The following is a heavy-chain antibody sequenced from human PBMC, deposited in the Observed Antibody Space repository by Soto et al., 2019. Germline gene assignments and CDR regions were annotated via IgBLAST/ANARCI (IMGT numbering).Heavy chain of an antibody. CDR1: GFTVSSHH. Sequence: EVQLVESGGGLIQPGGSLRLSCAPSGFTVSSHHMSWVRQAPGKGLEWVSFIYTGGITYYADSVRGRFTISRDNYKNTLYLQMNSLRVEDTAFYYCAGDCSYTSCYPALGAWGQGTLVTVSS. J-gene: IGHJ5*02. D-gene: IGHD2-2*01. CDR3: AGDCSYTSCYPALGA. V-gene: IGHV3-53*01. CDR2: IYTGGIT.